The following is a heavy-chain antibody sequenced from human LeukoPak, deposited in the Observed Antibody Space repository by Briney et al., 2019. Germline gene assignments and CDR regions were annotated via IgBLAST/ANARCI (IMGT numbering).Heavy chain of an antibody. V-gene: IGHV3-23*01. J-gene: IGHJ4*02. CDR1: GFTSSNAW. CDR2: ISGSGGSI. D-gene: IGHD2-2*01. CDR3: ANRPSYCSSTSCSAY. Sequence: GGALRVSCAASGFTSSNAWMSSGRQAPGTGLERVSAISGSGGSIYCADSVKGRFTISRDNSKNTLYLQMNSLRAEDTAVYYCANRPSYCSSTSCSAYWSKGTLVTVSS.